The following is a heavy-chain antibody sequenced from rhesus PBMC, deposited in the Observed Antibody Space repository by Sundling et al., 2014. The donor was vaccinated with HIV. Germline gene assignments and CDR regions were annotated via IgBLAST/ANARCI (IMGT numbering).Heavy chain of an antibody. CDR1: GGSVSANYG. J-gene: IGHJ6*01. CDR2: ITYSGST. Sequence: QVQLQESGPGLVKPSETLSLTCAVSGGSVSANYGWSWIRQPPGKGLEWIGYITYSGSTSYNPSLKSRVTISKDTSKNQFSLNLRSVTAADTAVYYCARDGKYCSGTYCFARDYYGLDSWGQGVVVTVSS. V-gene: IGHV4-122*02. D-gene: IGHD2-27*01. CDR3: ARDGKYCSGTYCFARDYYGLDS.